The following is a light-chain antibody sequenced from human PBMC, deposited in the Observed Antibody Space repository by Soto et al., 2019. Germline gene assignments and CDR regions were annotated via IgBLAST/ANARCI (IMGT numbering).Light chain of an antibody. CDR1: SSDVGAYNY. Sequence: ALTQPASVSGSPGQSITISCNGSSSDVGAYNYVSWYQQYPGKAPKVIIFEVRKRPSGVSNRFSGSKSGDTASLTISGLQADDEADYYCSSYRSSTTFVFGTGTKVTVL. V-gene: IGLV2-14*01. CDR2: EVR. CDR3: SSYRSSTTFV. J-gene: IGLJ1*01.